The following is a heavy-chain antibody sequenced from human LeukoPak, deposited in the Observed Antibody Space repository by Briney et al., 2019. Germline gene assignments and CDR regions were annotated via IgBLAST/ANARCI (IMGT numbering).Heavy chain of an antibody. CDR1: GYIFTGYY. Sequence: ASVKVSCKASGYIFTGYYMHWVRQAPGQGLEWMGWINPNSGGTNYAQKFQGRVTMTRDTSISTAYMELSRLRSDDTAVYYCARGPDHYDILTGYDYWGQGTLVTVSS. V-gene: IGHV1-2*02. J-gene: IGHJ4*02. D-gene: IGHD3-9*01. CDR2: INPNSGGT. CDR3: ARGPDHYDILTGYDY.